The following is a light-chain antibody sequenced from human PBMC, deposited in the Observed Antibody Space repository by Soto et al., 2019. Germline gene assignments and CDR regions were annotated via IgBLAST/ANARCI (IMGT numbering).Light chain of an antibody. CDR1: PRAIHSSNNRSY. J-gene: IGKJ2*01. CDR2: WAS. CDR3: QQYYNNPRT. Sequence: IVMTQSPDSLAVSLGERAAINCKSSPRAIHSSNNRSYLAWYQQKPRQPPELLLYWASARESGAPDRFSGSGSGTDFTLTINSLQAEDVAVYFCQQYYNNPRTFGQGTKVDIK. V-gene: IGKV4-1*01.